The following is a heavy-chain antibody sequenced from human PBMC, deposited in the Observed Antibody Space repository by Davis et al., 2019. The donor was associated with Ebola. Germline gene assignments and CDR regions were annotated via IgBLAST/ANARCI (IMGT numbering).Heavy chain of an antibody. CDR2: INSDASST. V-gene: IGHV3-74*01. D-gene: IGHD3-22*01. CDR1: GFTFSSYA. CDR3: ARRDSSGYYYNAFDI. Sequence: GESLKISCAASGFTFSSYAMSWVRQAPGKGLVWVSRINSDASSTSYADSVKGRFTISRDNAKNALYLQMNSRRAEDTAVYYCARRDSSGYYYNAFDIWGKGTMVTVSS. J-gene: IGHJ3*02.